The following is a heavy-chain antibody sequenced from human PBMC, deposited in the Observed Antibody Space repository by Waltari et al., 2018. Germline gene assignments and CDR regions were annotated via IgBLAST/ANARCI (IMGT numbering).Heavy chain of an antibody. D-gene: IGHD6-13*01. CDR1: GYTFTGYY. CDR2: INPNRGGT. Sequence: QVQLVQSGAEVKKPGASVQVSCTASGYTFTGYYMHWVRQAPEQGLEWMGWINPNRGGTNYAQKFQGRVTMTRDTSISTAYMELSRLRSDDTAGYYGARARRAAAGTVFDYWGQGTLVTVSS. CDR3: ARARRAAAGTVFDY. J-gene: IGHJ4*02. V-gene: IGHV1-2*02.